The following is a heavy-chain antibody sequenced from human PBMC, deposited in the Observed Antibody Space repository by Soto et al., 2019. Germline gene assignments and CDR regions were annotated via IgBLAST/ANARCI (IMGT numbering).Heavy chain of an antibody. CDR2: ISYDGSNK. V-gene: IGHV3-30-3*01. Sequence: GGSLRLSCAASGFTFSNYAMQWVRQTLGKGLEWVAFISYDGSNKYYADSVKGRFTISRDNSKNTLYLQMKSLRAEDTDVYYCARDSYGFDYWGQGTLVTVSS. J-gene: IGHJ4*02. CDR3: ARDSYGFDY. CDR1: GFTFSNYA. D-gene: IGHD5-18*01.